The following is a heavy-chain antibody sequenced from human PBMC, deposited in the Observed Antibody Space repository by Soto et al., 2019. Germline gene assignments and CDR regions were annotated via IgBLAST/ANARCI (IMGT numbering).Heavy chain of an antibody. V-gene: IGHV4-30-2*01. J-gene: IGHJ4*02. CDR1: GGSISSGGYS. D-gene: IGHD3-9*01. CDR2: IYHSGST. CDR3: ARVFGTYHDILTGLWGGHFDY. Sequence: PSETLSLTCAVSGGSISSGGYSWSWIRQPPGKGLEWIGYIYHSGSTYYNPSLKSRVTISVDRSKNQFSLKLSSVTAADTAVFYCARVFGTYHDILTGLWGGHFDYWGQGTQVTVSS.